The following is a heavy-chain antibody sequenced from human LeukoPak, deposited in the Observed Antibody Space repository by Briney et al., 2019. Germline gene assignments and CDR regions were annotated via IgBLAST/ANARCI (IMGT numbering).Heavy chain of an antibody. V-gene: IGHV3-23*01. CDR1: RFTFSSSA. CDR3: AKGGAAGVDY. D-gene: IGHD6-13*01. Sequence: GGSLRLSCAASRFTFSSSAMSWVRQAPGKGLEWVSAISGSGGSTYYADSVKGRFTISRDNSKNTLYLQMNSLRAEDTAVYYCAKGGAAGVDYWGQGTLVTVSS. J-gene: IGHJ4*02. CDR2: ISGSGGST.